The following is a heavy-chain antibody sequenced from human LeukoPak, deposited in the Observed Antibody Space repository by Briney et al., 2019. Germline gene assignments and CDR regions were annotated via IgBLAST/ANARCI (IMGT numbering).Heavy chain of an antibody. CDR2: IKQDGSEK. CDR3: AKSVSDDILTYFDY. Sequence: GGSLRLSCAASGFTFSSYWMSWVRQAPGKGLEWVANIKQDGSEKYYVDSVKGRFTISRDNAKNSLYLQMNSLRAEDTAVYYCAKSVSDDILTYFDYWGQGTLVTVSS. D-gene: IGHD3-9*01. J-gene: IGHJ4*02. V-gene: IGHV3-7*03. CDR1: GFTFSSYW.